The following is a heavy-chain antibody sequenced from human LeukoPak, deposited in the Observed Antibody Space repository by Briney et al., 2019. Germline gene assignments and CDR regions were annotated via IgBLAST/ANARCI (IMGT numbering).Heavy chain of an antibody. Sequence: GASVKVSCKASGGTFISYAISWVRQAPGQGLEWMGWISAYNGNTDYAQKLQGRVTMTTDTSTSTAYMELRSLRSDDTAVYYCARSYSSGWYYFDYWGQGTLVTVSS. CDR1: GGTFISYA. D-gene: IGHD6-19*01. CDR2: ISAYNGNT. CDR3: ARSYSSGWYYFDY. J-gene: IGHJ4*02. V-gene: IGHV1-18*01.